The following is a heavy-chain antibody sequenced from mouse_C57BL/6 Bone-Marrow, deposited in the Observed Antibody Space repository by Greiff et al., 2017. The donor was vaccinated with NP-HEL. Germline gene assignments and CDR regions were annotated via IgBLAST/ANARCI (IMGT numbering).Heavy chain of an antibody. CDR3: ARDGLAWFAY. J-gene: IGHJ3*01. V-gene: IGHV5-4*01. CDR1: GFTFSSYA. Sequence: DVMLVESGGGLVKPGGSLKLSCAASGFTFSSYAMSWVRQTPEKRLEWVATISDGGSYTYYPDNVKGRFTISRDNAKNNLYLQMSQLKSEDTAMYYCARDGLAWFAYWGQGTLVTVSA. CDR2: ISDGGSYT.